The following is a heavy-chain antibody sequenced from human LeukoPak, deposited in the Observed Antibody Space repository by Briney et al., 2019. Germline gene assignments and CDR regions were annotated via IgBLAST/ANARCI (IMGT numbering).Heavy chain of an antibody. Sequence: SETLSLTCTVSGGSISTYYWSWIRQSPGKGLDWIGYIHDTGSTNYNPSLKSRVSISVDRPKSQFSLHLSSVTAADTAVYFCARVEPYSYYFGMDVWGRGTTVTASS. D-gene: IGHD1-26*01. J-gene: IGHJ6*02. CDR2: IHDTGST. CDR1: GGSISTYY. V-gene: IGHV4-59*08. CDR3: ARVEPYSYYFGMDV.